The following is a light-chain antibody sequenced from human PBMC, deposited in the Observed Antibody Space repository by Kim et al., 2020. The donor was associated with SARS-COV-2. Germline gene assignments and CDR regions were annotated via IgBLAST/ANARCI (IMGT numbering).Light chain of an antibody. CDR3: NSRDSSGNHLV. Sequence: SSELTQDPAVSVALGQTVRITCQGDSLRSYYASWYQQKPGQAPVLVIYGKNNRPSGIPDRFSGSSPGNTTSLTITGAQAEDEAEYYCNSRDSSGNHLVFG. CDR2: GKN. V-gene: IGLV3-19*01. J-gene: IGLJ1*01. CDR1: SLRSYY.